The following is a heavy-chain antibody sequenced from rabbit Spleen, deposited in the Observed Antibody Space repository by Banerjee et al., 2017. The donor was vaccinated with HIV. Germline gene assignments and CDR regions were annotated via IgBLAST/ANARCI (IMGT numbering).Heavy chain of an antibody. CDR3: ARDLVAAIGWNFNL. V-gene: IGHV1S45*01. CDR1: GFSLNDKDV. D-gene: IGHD5-1*01. Sequence: QEQLVESGGGLVQPGGSLTLTCKASGFSLNDKDVMCWVRQAPGKGLEWIACINIVTGRSVYASWAKGRFTMSRTSSTTVTLQMTSLTAADTATYFCARDLVAAIGWNFNLWGPGTLVTVS. J-gene: IGHJ4*01. CDR2: INIVTGRS.